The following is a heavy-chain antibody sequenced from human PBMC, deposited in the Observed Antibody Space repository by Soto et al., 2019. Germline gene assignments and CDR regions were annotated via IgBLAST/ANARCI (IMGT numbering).Heavy chain of an antibody. CDR2: IYWDDDK. D-gene: IGHD3-3*01. J-gene: IGHJ5*02. CDR1: GFSLSTSGVG. CDR3: AHRRERDITIFGVVTSWFDP. Sequence: SGPTLVKPTQTLTLTCTFSGFSLSTSGVGVGWIRQPPGKALEWLALIYWDDDKRYSPSLKSRLTITKDTSKNQVVLTMTNMDPVDTATYYCAHRRERDITIFGVVTSWFDPWGQGTLVTVSS. V-gene: IGHV2-5*02.